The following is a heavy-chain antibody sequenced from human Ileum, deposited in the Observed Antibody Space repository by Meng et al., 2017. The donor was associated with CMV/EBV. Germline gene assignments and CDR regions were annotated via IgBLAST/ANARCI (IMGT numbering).Heavy chain of an antibody. J-gene: IGHJ4*02. Sequence: GGSLRLSCAASGFTFSDYYMSWIRQAPGKGLEWVSYISNSSSRSTIYYADSVKGRFTISRDNSKDTLYLEMTSLRAEDTALYYCAARVGPSGSYYFDSWGQGSLVTVSS. CDR2: ISNSSSRSTI. CDR1: GFTFSDYY. CDR3: AARVGPSGSYYFDS. D-gene: IGHD3-10*01. V-gene: IGHV3-11*01.